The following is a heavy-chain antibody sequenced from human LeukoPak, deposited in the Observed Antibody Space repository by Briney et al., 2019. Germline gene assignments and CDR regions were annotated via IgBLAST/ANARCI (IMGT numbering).Heavy chain of an antibody. J-gene: IGHJ6*03. CDR2: IYSGGDT. Sequence: GGSLRLSCAASGFTFSSNYMSWVRQAPGKGLEWVSVIYSGGDTYYADSVKGRFTISRDNAKNTLYLQMNSLSSEDTAVYYCAGQNYYYYMDVWGKGTTVTVSS. CDR3: AGQNYYYYMDV. V-gene: IGHV3-66*02. CDR1: GFTFSSNY.